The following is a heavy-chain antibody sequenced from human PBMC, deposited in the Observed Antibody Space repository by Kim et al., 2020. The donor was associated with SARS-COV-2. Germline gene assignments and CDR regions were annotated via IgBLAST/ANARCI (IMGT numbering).Heavy chain of an antibody. CDR1: GYTFTSNA. CDR3: ARDSNIVVVPAADDY. J-gene: IGHJ4*02. V-gene: IGHV1-3*01. CDR2: IHAGNGNT. Sequence: ASVKVSCKASGYTFTSNAMHWVRQAPGQRLEWMGWIHAGNGNTKYSQKFQGRVTITRDTSANTVYMELSSLRSEDTAVYYCARDSNIVVVPAADDYWGQGTLVTVSS. D-gene: IGHD2-2*01.